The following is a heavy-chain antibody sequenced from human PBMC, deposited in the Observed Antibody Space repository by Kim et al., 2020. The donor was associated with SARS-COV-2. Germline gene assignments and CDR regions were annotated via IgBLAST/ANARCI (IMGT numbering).Heavy chain of an antibody. CDR3: AREGDATKFSFDY. Sequence: GGSLRLSCAASGFTFSRYGMHWVRQAPGKGLDWVAVVSSNGGTTYYADSVKGRFTISRDNSKNTLSLQMNSLRNEDTAVYFCAREGDATKFSFDYWGQGTLVTVSS. V-gene: IGHV3-30*03. CDR2: VSSNGGTT. J-gene: IGHJ4*02. CDR1: GFTFSRYG. D-gene: IGHD3-16*01.